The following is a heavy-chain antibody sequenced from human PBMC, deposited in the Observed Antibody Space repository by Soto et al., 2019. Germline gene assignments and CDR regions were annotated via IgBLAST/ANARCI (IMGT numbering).Heavy chain of an antibody. J-gene: IGHJ5*02. D-gene: IGHD3-10*01. CDR3: ATRRGGSGSYYIDP. V-gene: IGHV3-30*03. CDR1: GFTFSSYG. Sequence: QVQLVESGGGVVQPGRSLRLSCAASGFTFSSYGMHWVRQAPGKGLEWVAVISYDGSNKYYADSVKGRFTISRDNSKNTLYLQMNSLRAEDTAMYYCATRRGGSGSYYIDPWGQGTLVTVSS. CDR2: ISYDGSNK.